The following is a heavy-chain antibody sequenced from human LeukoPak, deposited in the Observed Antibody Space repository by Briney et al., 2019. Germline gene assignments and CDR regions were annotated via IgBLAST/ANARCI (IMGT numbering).Heavy chain of an antibody. Sequence: SVKVSCKASGGSFSSYAISWVRQAPGQGLEWMGRIIPILGTANYAQKFQGRVTITTDESSSTAYMELSSLRSEDTAVYYCARLADYFDYWGQGTLVTVS. V-gene: IGHV1-69*05. CDR2: IIPILGTA. J-gene: IGHJ4*02. CDR1: GGSFSSYA. CDR3: ARLADYFDY.